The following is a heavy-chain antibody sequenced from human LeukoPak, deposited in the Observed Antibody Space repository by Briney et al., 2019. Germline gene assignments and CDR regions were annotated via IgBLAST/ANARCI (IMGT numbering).Heavy chain of an antibody. CDR2: INSDGSST. D-gene: IGHD3-10*01. CDR1: GFTFSSYW. V-gene: IGHV3-74*01. J-gene: IGHJ4*02. Sequence: GGSLRLACAVSGFTFSSYWMRWVRQAPGKGLGWVSRINSDGSSTSYADSGKGRLTISREHAKHTLYLPMKSLRAEDTAVYYCAREPLLLGFYTHDYWGQGTPVTVSS. CDR3: AREPLLLGFYTHDY.